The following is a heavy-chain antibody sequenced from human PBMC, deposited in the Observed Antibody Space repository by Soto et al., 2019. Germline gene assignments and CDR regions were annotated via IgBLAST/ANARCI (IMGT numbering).Heavy chain of an antibody. V-gene: IGHV1-69*01. D-gene: IGHD6-13*01. Sequence: QVQLVQSGAEVKKPGSSVKVSCKASGGTFSSYAISWVRQAPGQGLEWMGGIIPIFGTANYAQKFQGRVTITADESTRTAYMELSSLRPEDTAVYYCARGDSTGYSSSWSPPLYYYYGMDVWGQGTTVTVSS. CDR2: IIPIFGTA. J-gene: IGHJ6*02. CDR1: GGTFSSYA. CDR3: ARGDSTGYSSSWSPPLYYYYGMDV.